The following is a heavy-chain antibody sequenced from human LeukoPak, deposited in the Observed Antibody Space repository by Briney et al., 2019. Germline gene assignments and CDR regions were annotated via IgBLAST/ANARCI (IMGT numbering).Heavy chain of an antibody. CDR3: ARMGYSSTLPDY. J-gene: IGHJ4*02. Sequence: GGSLRLSCAASGFTFSTYTMNWVRQAPGKGLEWVSSISSSGSSKYYADSLKGRFTISRDNAKNSLYLQMNSLRAEDTALYYCARMGYSSTLPDYWGQGTLVTVSS. CDR1: GFTFSTYT. D-gene: IGHD6-13*01. V-gene: IGHV3-21*01. CDR2: ISSSGSSK.